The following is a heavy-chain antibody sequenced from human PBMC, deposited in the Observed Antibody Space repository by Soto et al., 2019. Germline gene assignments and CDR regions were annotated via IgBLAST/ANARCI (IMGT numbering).Heavy chain of an antibody. CDR3: ATWHEREHAYDV. V-gene: IGHV3-53*01. Sequence: VQLVESGGGLMQPGESLRLSCAASGLTVSSKNYVAWHRQAPGQGLEWVSALYDVDGSFYADSVKGRFTTSSDSSKTTVYLQMNGLRPDDTAVYYCATWHEREHAYDVWGQGTTVTVSS. J-gene: IGHJ3*01. CDR2: LYDVDGS. CDR1: GLTVSSKNY. D-gene: IGHD1-1*01.